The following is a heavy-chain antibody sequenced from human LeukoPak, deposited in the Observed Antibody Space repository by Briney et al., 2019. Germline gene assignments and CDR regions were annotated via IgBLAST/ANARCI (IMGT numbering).Heavy chain of an antibody. CDR3: AKDLGGGRPYYYDSSGARAFDI. CDR2: IRYDGSNK. J-gene: IGHJ3*02. V-gene: IGHV3-30*02. D-gene: IGHD3-22*01. CDR1: GFSISDYA. Sequence: PGGSLRLSCVASGFSISDYAMNWARQTPGKGLEWVAFIRYDGSNKYYADSVKGRFTISRDNSKNTLYLQMNSLRAEDTAVYYCAKDLGGGRPYYYDSSGARAFDIWGQGTMVTVSS.